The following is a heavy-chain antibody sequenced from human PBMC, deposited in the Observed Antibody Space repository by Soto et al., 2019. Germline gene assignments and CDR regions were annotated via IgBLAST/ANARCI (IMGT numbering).Heavy chain of an antibody. D-gene: IGHD2-2*01. V-gene: IGHV3-23*01. J-gene: IGHJ6*03. CDR2: ISGSGSNK. Sequence: GGSLRLSCAASGFTFSSYAMSWVRQAPGKGLEWVSAISGSGSNKYYADSVKGRFTISRDNSKNTLYLQMNSLRAEDTAVYYCARDRVVVPAAAPSGYMDVWGKGTTVTVSS. CDR1: GFTFSSYA. CDR3: ARDRVVVPAAAPSGYMDV.